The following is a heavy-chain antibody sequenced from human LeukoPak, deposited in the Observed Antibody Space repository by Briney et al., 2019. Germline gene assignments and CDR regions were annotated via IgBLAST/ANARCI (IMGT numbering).Heavy chain of an antibody. Sequence: ASVKVSCKASGYTFTSYYMHWVRQAAGQGLEWMGIINPSGGSTSYAQKFQGRVTMTRDTSTSTVYMELSSLRSEDTAVYYCARDLPSGSYFGGWFDPWGQGTLVTVSS. D-gene: IGHD1-26*01. CDR2: INPSGGST. CDR3: ARDLPSGSYFGGWFDP. V-gene: IGHV1-46*01. CDR1: GYTFTSYY. J-gene: IGHJ5*02.